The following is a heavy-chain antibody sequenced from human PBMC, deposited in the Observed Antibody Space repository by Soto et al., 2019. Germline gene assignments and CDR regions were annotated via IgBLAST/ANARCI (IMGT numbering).Heavy chain of an antibody. D-gene: IGHD3-22*01. J-gene: IGHJ6*01. CDR1: AFTFSSYA. CDR2: ISGSGGST. Sequence: PGGSLRLSCAASAFTFSSYAMSWVRQAPGKGLEWVSAISGSGGSTYYADSVKGRFTISRDTSKNTLYLQINSLRAQDTAVYYVAKGQTRQIVVFTLGRWYHYDYGTDVCGQRTTVRVSS. V-gene: IGHV3-23*01. CDR3: AKGQTRQIVVFTLGRWYHYDYGTDV.